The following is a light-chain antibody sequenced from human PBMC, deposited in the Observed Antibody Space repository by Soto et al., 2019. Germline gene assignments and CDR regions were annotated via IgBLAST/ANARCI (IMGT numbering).Light chain of an antibody. CDR1: QTVISN. CDR3: QERSNWPRFT. Sequence: EIGLTQSPATLSLSPGERATLSFRASQTVISNLAWYQQKPGQAPRLLMYDVSNRATGIPARFSGSGSGIDFTLTISSLEAEDFAIYYCQERSNWPRFTFGPGTKVDI. V-gene: IGKV3-11*01. J-gene: IGKJ3*01. CDR2: DVS.